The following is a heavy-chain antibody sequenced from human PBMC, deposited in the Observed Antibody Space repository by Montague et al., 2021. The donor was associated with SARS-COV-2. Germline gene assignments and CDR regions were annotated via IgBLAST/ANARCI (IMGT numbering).Heavy chain of an antibody. D-gene: IGHD6-13*01. Sequence: SLRLSFSASGFTLSYYVMSWVRQAPGKGLEWVSAISGSGGSTYYADSVKGRFTISRDNSENTLYLQMNNLRAEDTAVYYCANRGIAAAGSYRYYVDYWGQGTLVTVSS. CDR1: GFTLSYYV. CDR2: ISGSGGST. V-gene: IGHV3-23*01. J-gene: IGHJ4*02. CDR3: ANRGIAAAGSYRYYVDY.